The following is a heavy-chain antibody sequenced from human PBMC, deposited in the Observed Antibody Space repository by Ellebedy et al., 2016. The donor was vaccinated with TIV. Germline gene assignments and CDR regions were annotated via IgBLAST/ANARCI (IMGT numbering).Heavy chain of an antibody. Sequence: GESLKISCKGSGYTFPNHWIGWVRQMPGRGLEWMGRISPGDSDTIYSPSFEGQVTLSVDASLNTAYLQWSSLQASDTAIYHCTRRTGDNFDFWGQGTRVTVAS. J-gene: IGHJ4*02. CDR3: TRRTGDNFDF. CDR2: ISPGDSDT. CDR1: GYTFPNHW. V-gene: IGHV5-51*01.